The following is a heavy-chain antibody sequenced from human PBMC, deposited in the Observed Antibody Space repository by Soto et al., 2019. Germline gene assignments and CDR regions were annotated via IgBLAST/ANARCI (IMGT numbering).Heavy chain of an antibody. V-gene: IGHV3-33*01. CDR2: IWYDGSNK. CDR1: GFTFSSYG. D-gene: IGHD3-22*01. Sequence: GGSLRLSCAASGFTFSSYGMHWVRQAPGKGLEWVAVIWYDGSNKYYADSVKGRFTISRDNSKNTLYLQMNSLRVEATAVYYSGGAESSSGTGYLQNWGKGTLVTVSS. CDR3: GGAESSSGTGYLQN. J-gene: IGHJ1*01.